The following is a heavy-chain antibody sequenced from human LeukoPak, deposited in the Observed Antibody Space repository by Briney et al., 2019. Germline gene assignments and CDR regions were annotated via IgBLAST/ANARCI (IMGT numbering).Heavy chain of an antibody. CDR3: ARLPDDYSNPPYY. Sequence: GESQKISCKGSGYSFTSYWIGWVRQMPGKGLEWMGIIYPGDSDTKYSPSFQGQVTISADKSISTAYLQWSSLKASDTAMYHCARLPDDYSNPPYYWGQGTLVTVSS. V-gene: IGHV5-51*01. J-gene: IGHJ4*02. D-gene: IGHD4-11*01. CDR1: GYSFTSYW. CDR2: IYPGDSDT.